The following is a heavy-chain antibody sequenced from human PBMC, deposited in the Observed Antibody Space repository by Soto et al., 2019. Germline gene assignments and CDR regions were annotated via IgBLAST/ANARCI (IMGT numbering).Heavy chain of an antibody. CDR1: GGSVSNSNYY. CDR2: VYYRGRS. Sequence: SETLSLTCTVSGGSVSNSNYYWGWIRQSPGKGLEWIGSVYYRGRSYSKSSVKSRVTISVDTSKDQFSLNLNSVTASDTAVYYCVSQRTSVLTQAYFDYWGPGALVTVS. CDR3: VSQRTSVLTQAYFDY. D-gene: IGHD2-8*01. V-gene: IGHV4-39*01. J-gene: IGHJ4*02.